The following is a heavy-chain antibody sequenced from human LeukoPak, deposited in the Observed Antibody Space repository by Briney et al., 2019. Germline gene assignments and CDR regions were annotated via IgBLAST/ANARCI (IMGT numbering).Heavy chain of an antibody. D-gene: IGHD5-12*01. CDR2: MNPNSGST. J-gene: IGHJ4*02. V-gene: IGHV1-8*03. CDR3: ARGRSTGYPYYFEY. CDR1: GYTCTSYD. Sequence: GASVKVSRTASGYTCTSYDINWVRHAPGQGLEWMGWMNPNSGSTGYAQKFQGRVTITRNTSISTAYMELSGLRSEDTAVYYCARGRSTGYPYYFEYWGQGTLVTVSS.